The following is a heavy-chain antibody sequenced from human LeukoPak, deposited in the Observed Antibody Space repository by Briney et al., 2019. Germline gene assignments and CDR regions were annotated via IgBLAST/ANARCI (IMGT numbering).Heavy chain of an antibody. CDR3: ARGSTGAWDD. CDR2: VHYNGNM. V-gene: IGHV4-59*11. J-gene: IGHJ4*02. D-gene: IGHD7-27*01. Sequence: SETLSLTCTVSGASISSHYWSWIRQPPGKGLEWIGYVHYNGNMNHNPALKSRVTILVDTSKNQFSLKLISVTAADTAVYYCARGSTGAWDDWGQGTLVTVSS. CDR1: GASISSHY.